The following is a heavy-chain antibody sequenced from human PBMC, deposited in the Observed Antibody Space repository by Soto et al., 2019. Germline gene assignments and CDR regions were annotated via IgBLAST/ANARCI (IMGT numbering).Heavy chain of an antibody. Sequence: SETLYLTCTVSGGSISSDGSYWSWIRQHPGKDLEWIAYIYYTGGTYTNPSLTSRVTISADTSKNQFSLKLKSVTAADTAVYFCARALVGSTVEGFEIWGQGTLVTVS. J-gene: IGHJ3*02. CDR1: GGSISSDGSY. D-gene: IGHD1-26*01. CDR2: IYYTGGT. CDR3: ARALVGSTVEGFEI. V-gene: IGHV4-31*03.